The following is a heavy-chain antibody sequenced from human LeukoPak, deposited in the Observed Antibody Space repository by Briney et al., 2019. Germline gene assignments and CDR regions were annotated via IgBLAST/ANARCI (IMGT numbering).Heavy chain of an antibody. D-gene: IGHD2-15*01. CDR3: AREPRDSFYFDY. J-gene: IGHJ4*02. CDR2: INPSAGNT. Sequence: ASVKVSCKAFGYTFTTYYMHWVRQAPGQGLEWMGIINPSAGNTGFTQKFQGRVTMTRDASTSTVYMELNSLRSEGTAVYYCAREPRDSFYFDYWGQGTLVTVSS. V-gene: IGHV1-46*01. CDR1: GYTFTTYY.